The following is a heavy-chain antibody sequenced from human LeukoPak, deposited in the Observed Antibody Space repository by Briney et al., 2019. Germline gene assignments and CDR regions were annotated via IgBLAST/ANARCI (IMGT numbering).Heavy chain of an antibody. CDR3: ARSYYSLDY. CDR1: GFTFSDHY. Sequence: GGSLRLSCAASGFTFSDHYMSWFRQAPGKGLEWVSYISNSGSLKYYADSVKGRFTISRDNSKNTLYLQMNSLRAEDTAVYYCARSYYSLDYWGQGTLVTVSS. CDR2: ISNSGSLK. D-gene: IGHD3-10*01. J-gene: IGHJ4*02. V-gene: IGHV3-11*04.